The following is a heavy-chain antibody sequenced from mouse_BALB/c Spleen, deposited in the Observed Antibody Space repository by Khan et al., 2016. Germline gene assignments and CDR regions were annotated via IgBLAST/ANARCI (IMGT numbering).Heavy chain of an antibody. Sequence: QVQLQQSGAELVRPGGSVKISCKGSGYTFTDYTMHWVKQSHAKSLEWIGVISTYYGDAIYNQKFKGKATMTVDKSYSTAYMELARLTSEDSAIYYCATRSAMIPSTGDKDYWGQGTSVTVSS. V-gene: IGHV1S137*01. D-gene: IGHD2-4*01. CDR3: ATRSAMIPSTGDKDY. J-gene: IGHJ4*01. CDR1: GYTFTDYT. CDR2: ISTYYGDA.